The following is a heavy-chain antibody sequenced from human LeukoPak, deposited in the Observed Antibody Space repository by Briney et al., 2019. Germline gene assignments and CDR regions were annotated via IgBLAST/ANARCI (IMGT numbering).Heavy chain of an antibody. CDR3: AKDNYDSSGYFAFDI. CDR1: GFAFSSYG. V-gene: IGHV3-30*18. D-gene: IGHD3-22*01. CDR2: ISYDGSNK. Sequence: GGSLRLSCAASGFAFSSYGMRWVRQAPGKGLEWVAVISYDGSNKYYADSVKGRFTISRDNSKNTLYLQMNSLRAEDTAVYYCAKDNYDSSGYFAFDIWGQGTMVTVSS. J-gene: IGHJ3*02.